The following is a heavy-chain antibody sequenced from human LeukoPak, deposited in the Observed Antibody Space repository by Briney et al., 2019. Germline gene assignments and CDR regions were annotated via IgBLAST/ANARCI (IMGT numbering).Heavy chain of an antibody. V-gene: IGHV3-7*04. CDR2: INPYGSDT. D-gene: IGHD3-22*01. CDR1: GFSFNSYW. CDR3: AKDRDVSGYPYYFDY. Sequence: GGSLRLSCAASGFSFNSYWMWWVRQASGKGLEWVANINPYGSDTYYADSVKGRFTISRDNSNNTPYLQMNSLRAEDTAVYYCAKDRDVSGYPYYFDYWGQGILVTVSS. J-gene: IGHJ4*02.